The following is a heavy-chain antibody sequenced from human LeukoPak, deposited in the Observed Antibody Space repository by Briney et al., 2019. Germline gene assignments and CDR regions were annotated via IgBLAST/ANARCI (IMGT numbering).Heavy chain of an antibody. V-gene: IGHV3-74*01. D-gene: IGHD5-24*01. CDR1: GFTFSSYG. J-gene: IGHJ6*02. CDR2: IHNDGTGT. CDR3: ARRGDGYNNGMDV. Sequence: GRSLRLSCAASGFTFSSYGMHWVRQAPGKGPVWVSRIHNDGTGTSYADSVKGRFTISRDNAKNTLYLQMNSLRAEDTAVYYCARRGDGYNNGMDVWGQGTTVTVSS.